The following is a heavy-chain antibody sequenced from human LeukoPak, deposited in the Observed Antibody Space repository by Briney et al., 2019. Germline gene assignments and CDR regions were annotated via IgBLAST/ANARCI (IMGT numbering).Heavy chain of an antibody. Sequence: PSETLSLTCTVSGGSISGSSYYWGWIRQPPGKGLEWIGRIYTSGSTNYNPSLKSRVTISVDTSKNQFSLKLSSVTAADTAVYYCASFPYYYDSSGYYYWGQGTLVTVSS. CDR1: GGSISGSSYY. D-gene: IGHD3-22*01. CDR3: ASFPYYYDSSGYYY. CDR2: IYTSGST. V-gene: IGHV4-39*07. J-gene: IGHJ4*02.